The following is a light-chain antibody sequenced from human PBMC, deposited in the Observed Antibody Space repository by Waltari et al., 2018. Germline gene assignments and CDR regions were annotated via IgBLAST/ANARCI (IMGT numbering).Light chain of an antibody. CDR3: SSYTSSSTLYV. CDR1: SRYVGGYNY. CDR2: DVS. J-gene: IGLJ1*01. V-gene: IGLV2-14*03. Sequence: QSALTQPASVSGSPGQSITISCTGTSRYVGGYNYVSWYQQHPGKAPKLMIYDVSNRPSGVSNRFSGSKSGNTASLTISGLQAEDEADYYCSSYTSSSTLYVFGTGTKVTVL.